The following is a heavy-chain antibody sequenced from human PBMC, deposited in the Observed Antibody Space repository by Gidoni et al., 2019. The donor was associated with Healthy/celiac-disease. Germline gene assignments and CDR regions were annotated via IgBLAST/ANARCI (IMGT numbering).Heavy chain of an antibody. Sequence: QVQLQQWGAGLLKPSETLSLTCAVYGGSFSGYYWSWIRQPPGKGLEWIGEINHSGSTNYNPSLKSRVTISVDTSKNQFSLKLSSVTAADTAVYYCATDYYDSRCWDYWGQGTLVTVSS. V-gene: IGHV4-34*01. CDR3: ATDYYDSRCWDY. CDR1: GGSFSGYY. J-gene: IGHJ4*02. CDR2: INHSGST. D-gene: IGHD3-22*01.